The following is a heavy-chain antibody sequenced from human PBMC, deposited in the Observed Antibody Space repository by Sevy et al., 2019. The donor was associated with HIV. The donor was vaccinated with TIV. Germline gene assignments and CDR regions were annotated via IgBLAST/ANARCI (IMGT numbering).Heavy chain of an antibody. CDR1: GFFFSYYG. CDR3: ANAYSGSYSHSYLYALDV. Sequence: GGYLRLSCIGSGFFFSYYGIHWVRQSPGKGLDWVALISHDGINEYYADSVKGRFTISRDNSKNTVYLEMNSLRNEDTAIYFCANAYSGSYSHSYLYALDVWGQGTTVTVSS. V-gene: IGHV3-30*18. D-gene: IGHD1-26*01. CDR2: ISHDGINE. J-gene: IGHJ6*02.